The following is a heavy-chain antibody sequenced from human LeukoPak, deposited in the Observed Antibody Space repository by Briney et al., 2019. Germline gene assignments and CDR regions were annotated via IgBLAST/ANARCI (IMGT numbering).Heavy chain of an antibody. CDR2: ISSSASSM. CDR1: GFTFSDYY. Sequence: GGSLRLSCAASGFTFSDYYMSWIRQAPGKGLEWVSYISSSASSMYYADSVKGRFSISRDNAKNSLYLQMNSLRAEDTAVYYCARVVGSIWFGEFRFDPWGQGTLVTVSS. J-gene: IGHJ5*02. V-gene: IGHV3-11*01. CDR3: ARVVGSIWFGEFRFDP. D-gene: IGHD3-10*01.